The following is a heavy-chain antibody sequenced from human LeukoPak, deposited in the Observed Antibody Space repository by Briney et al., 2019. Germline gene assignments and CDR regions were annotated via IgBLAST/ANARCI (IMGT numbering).Heavy chain of an antibody. J-gene: IGHJ6*03. CDR1: GYSISSGYY. CDR3: ASSIAARHSYYYYMDV. CDR2: IYHSGST. Sequence: SETLSLTCAVSGYSISSGYYWGWIRQPPGKGLEWIGSIYHSGSTYYNPSLKSRVTISVDKSKNQFSLKLSSVTAADTAVYYCASSIAARHSYYYYMDVWGKGTTVTVSS. V-gene: IGHV4-38-2*01. D-gene: IGHD6-6*01.